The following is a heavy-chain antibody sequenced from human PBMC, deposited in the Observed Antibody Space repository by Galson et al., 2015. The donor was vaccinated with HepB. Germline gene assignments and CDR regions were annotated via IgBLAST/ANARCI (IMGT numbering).Heavy chain of an antibody. CDR3: ATTCSGGSCYSDYNFDY. J-gene: IGHJ4*02. V-gene: IGHV1-24*01. D-gene: IGHD2-15*01. CDR1: GYTLTELS. Sequence: SVKVSCKVPGYTLTELSMHWVRQAPGKGLEWMGGFDPEDGETIYAQKFQGRVTMTEDTSTDTAYMELSSLRSEDTAVYYCATTCSGGSCYSDYNFDYWGQGTLVTVSS. CDR2: FDPEDGET.